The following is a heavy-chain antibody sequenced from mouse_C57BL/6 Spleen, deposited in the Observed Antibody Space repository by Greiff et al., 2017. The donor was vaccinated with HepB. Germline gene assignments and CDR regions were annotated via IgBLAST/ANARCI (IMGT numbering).Heavy chain of an antibody. CDR3: ASPSYYDYDGYAMDY. V-gene: IGHV5-4*01. CDR1: GFTFSSYA. D-gene: IGHD2-4*01. J-gene: IGHJ4*01. CDR2: ISDGGSYT. Sequence: EVQLVESGGGLVKPGGSLKLSCAASGFTFSSYAMSWVRQTPEKRLEWVATISDGGSYTYYPDNVKGRFTISRDNAKNNLYLQMSHLKSEDIAMYYCASPSYYDYDGYAMDYWGQGTSVTVSS.